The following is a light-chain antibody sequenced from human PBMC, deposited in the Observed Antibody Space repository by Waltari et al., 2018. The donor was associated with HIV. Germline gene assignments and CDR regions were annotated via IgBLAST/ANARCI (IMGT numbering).Light chain of an antibody. V-gene: IGKV1-33*01. CDR3: QQYDNLPLT. CDR2: DAS. J-gene: IGKJ4*01. CDR1: QDISKY. Sequence: QMTQSPSSLSASVGDRVTITCQASQDISKYLNWFQQKPGKAPKLLIYDASNLKTGVPSRFSGSGSGTDFTFTISSLQPEDIATYYCQQYDNLPLTFGGGTKVEL.